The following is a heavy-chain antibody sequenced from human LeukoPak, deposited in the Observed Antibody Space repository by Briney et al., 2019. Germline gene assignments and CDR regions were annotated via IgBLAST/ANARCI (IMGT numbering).Heavy chain of an antibody. CDR2: ISYDGSNK. J-gene: IGHJ4*02. Sequence: GRSLRLSCAASGFTFSSYAMHWVRQAPGKGLEWVAVISYDGSNKYYADSVKGQFTISRDNSKNALYLQMNSLRAEDTAVYYCARPYGSGSYYIQGVGYWGQGTLVTVSS. V-gene: IGHV3-30-3*01. D-gene: IGHD3-10*01. CDR1: GFTFSSYA. CDR3: ARPYGSGSYYIQGVGY.